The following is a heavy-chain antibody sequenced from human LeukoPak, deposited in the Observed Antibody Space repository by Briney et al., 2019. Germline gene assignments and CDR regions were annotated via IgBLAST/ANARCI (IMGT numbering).Heavy chain of an antibody. Sequence: ASVKVSCKASGYTFTSYYMHWVRQAPGQGLEWMGIINPSGGSTSYAQKFQGRVTMTRDTSTSTVYMELSSLRSEDTAVYYCARDAIRSGYSSGGLDYWGQGTLVTVSS. CDR1: GYTFTSYY. CDR2: INPSGGST. CDR3: ARDAIRSGYSSGGLDY. D-gene: IGHD6-19*01. V-gene: IGHV1-46*03. J-gene: IGHJ4*02.